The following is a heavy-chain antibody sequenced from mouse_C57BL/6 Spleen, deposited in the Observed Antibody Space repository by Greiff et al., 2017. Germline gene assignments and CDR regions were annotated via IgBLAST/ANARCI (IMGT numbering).Heavy chain of an antibody. CDR3: ATTVVATGFAY. V-gene: IGHV5-4*03. CDR1: GFTFSSYA. D-gene: IGHD1-1*01. J-gene: IGHJ3*01. Sequence: DVKLVESGGGLVKPGGSLILSCAASGFTFSSYAMSWVRQTPEKRLEWVATISDGGSYTYYPDNVKGRFTISRDNAKNNLYLQMSHLKSEDTAMYYCATTVVATGFAYWGQGTLVTVSA. CDR2: ISDGGSYT.